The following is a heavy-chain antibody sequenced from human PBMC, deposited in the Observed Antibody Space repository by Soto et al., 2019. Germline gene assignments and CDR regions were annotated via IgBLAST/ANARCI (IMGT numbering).Heavy chain of an antibody. CDR3: AVYKAWGLGDGY. J-gene: IGHJ4*02. V-gene: IGHV4-61*01. CDR1: GVSVSSKIHH. D-gene: IGHD3-16*01. CDR2: QSGNT. Sequence: QVQLQESGPGLVNPSETLSLTCAVAGVSVSSKIHHWTWIRQPPGKGLEWIGQSGNTNASPSLKGRVXIXVHXSKNQFSLSLRSVTAADTTVYYCAVYKAWGLGDGYWGQGTLVTVSS.